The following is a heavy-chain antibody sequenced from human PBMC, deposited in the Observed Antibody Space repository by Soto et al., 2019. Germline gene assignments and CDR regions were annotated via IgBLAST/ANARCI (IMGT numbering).Heavy chain of an antibody. D-gene: IGHD3-3*02. J-gene: IGHJ4*02. CDR1: GGSISSSSYY. CDR3: ARHEQRAFNFDY. Sequence: SETLSLTCTVSGGSISSSSYYWGWIRQPPGKWLEWIGSIYYSGSTYYNPSLKSRVTISVDTSKNQFSLKLSSVTAADTAVYYCARHEQRAFNFDYWGQGTLVTVSS. CDR2: IYYSGST. V-gene: IGHV4-39*01.